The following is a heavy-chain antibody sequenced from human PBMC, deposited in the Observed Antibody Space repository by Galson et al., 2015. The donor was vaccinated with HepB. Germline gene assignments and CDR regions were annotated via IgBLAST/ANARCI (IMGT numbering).Heavy chain of an antibody. CDR2: ISGSGGST. Sequence: SLRLSCAASGFTFSSYAMSWVRQAPGKGLEGVSAISGSGGSTYYADSVKGRFTISRDNSKNTLYLQMNSLRAEDTAVYYCAKVGTIFGVVPDRFYYYGMDVWGQGTTVTVSS. D-gene: IGHD3-3*01. CDR3: AKVGTIFGVVPDRFYYYGMDV. V-gene: IGHV3-23*01. J-gene: IGHJ6*02. CDR1: GFTFSSYA.